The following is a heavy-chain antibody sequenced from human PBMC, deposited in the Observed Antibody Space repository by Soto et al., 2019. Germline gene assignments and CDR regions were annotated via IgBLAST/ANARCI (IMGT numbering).Heavy chain of an antibody. CDR1: GGSISSGDYY. CDR3: ARAEGSGFLVS. Sequence: QVQLQESGPGLVKPSQTLSLTCTVSGGSISSGDYYWSWIRQPPGKGLEWIGYIYYSGSTYYNPSLTSRVTISVDTSKNQCYVKLSSVTADGTAVYYCARAEGSGFLVSWGQGTLVTVSS. J-gene: IGHJ4*02. D-gene: IGHD3-10*01. V-gene: IGHV4-30-4*01. CDR2: IYYSGST.